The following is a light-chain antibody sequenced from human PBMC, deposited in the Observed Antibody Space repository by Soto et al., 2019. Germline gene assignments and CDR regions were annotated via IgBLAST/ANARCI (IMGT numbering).Light chain of an antibody. J-gene: IGLJ1*01. CDR3: RSYTSSSPYV. CDR2: EVS. CDR1: SSDVGGYNY. Sequence: QSVLTQPASVSGSPGQSITISCTGTSSDVGGYNYVSWYQQHPGKAPKLMIYEVSNRPSGVSNRFSGSKSGNTASLTISGLQAEDEADYYCRSYTSSSPYVFGTGTQVTVL. V-gene: IGLV2-14*01.